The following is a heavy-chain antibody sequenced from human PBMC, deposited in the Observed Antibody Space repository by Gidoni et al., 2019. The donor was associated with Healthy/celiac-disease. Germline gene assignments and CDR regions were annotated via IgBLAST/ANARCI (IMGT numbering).Heavy chain of an antibody. CDR2: IIPIFGTA. CDR1: GGTFSSYA. V-gene: IGHV1-69*01. Sequence: QVQLVQSGAEVKKPGSSVKVSCKASGGTFSSYAISWGRQAPGQGLEWMGGIIPIFGTANYAQKFQGRVTITADESTSTAYMELSSLRSEDTAVYYCARDPDTYYYGSASGIGGWFDPWGQGTLVTVSS. CDR3: ARDPDTYYYGSASGIGGWFDP. D-gene: IGHD3-10*01. J-gene: IGHJ5*02.